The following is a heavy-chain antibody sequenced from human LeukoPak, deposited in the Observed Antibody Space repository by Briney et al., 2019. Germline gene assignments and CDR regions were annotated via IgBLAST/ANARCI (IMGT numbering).Heavy chain of an antibody. J-gene: IGHJ4*02. CDR3: ARETGYSSGWFDY. D-gene: IGHD6-19*01. Sequence: SETLSLTCTVSGGSISGYYWNWIRQPPGKGLEWIGYIYYSGNTNYNPSLKSRVTISLDTSKNQFSLKLSSVTAADTAVYYCARETGYSSGWFDYWGQGTLVTVSS. CDR2: IYYSGNT. CDR1: GGSISGYY. V-gene: IGHV4-59*01.